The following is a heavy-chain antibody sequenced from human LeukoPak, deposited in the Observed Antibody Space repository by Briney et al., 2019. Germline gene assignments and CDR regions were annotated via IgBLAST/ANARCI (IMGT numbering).Heavy chain of an antibody. D-gene: IGHD3-10*01. CDR2: IIPIFGTA. CDR1: GGTFSSSA. V-gene: IGHV1-69*13. Sequence: ASVKVSCKAAGGTFSSSAISWVRQAPGQGLEWMGGIIPIFGTANYAQKFQGRVTITADESTSTAYMELSSLRSEDTAVYYCARELWFGESPFGYWGQGTLVTVSS. CDR3: ARELWFGESPFGY. J-gene: IGHJ4*02.